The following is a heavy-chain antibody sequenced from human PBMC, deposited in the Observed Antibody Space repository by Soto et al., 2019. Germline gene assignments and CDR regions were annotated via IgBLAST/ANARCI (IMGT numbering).Heavy chain of an antibody. CDR1: GGSISSYY. V-gene: IGHV4-59*01. CDR2: IYYSGST. J-gene: IGHJ5*02. CDR3: ARDAEGGYNLWDWFDP. Sequence: QVQLQESGPGLVKPSETLSLTCTVSGGSISSYYWSWIRQPPGKGLEWIGYIYYSGSTNYNPSLKSRVTISVDTSKNQFSVKLSSVTAADTAVYYCARDAEGGYNLWDWFDPWGQGTLVTVSS. D-gene: IGHD5-12*01.